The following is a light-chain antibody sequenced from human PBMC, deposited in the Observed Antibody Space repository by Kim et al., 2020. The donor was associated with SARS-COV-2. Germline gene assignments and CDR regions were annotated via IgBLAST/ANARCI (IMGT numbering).Light chain of an antibody. V-gene: IGKV4-1*01. Sequence: DIVMTQSPDSLAVSLGERATINCKSSQSVLYSSNNKKYLAWYQQKPGQAPRLLIYDASTRATGIPARFSGSGSGTEFTLTISSLQSEDLALYYCQHYNNWPPGTFGQGTKLEI. CDR3: QHYNNWPPGT. CDR1: QSVLYSSNNKKY. CDR2: DAS. J-gene: IGKJ2*01.